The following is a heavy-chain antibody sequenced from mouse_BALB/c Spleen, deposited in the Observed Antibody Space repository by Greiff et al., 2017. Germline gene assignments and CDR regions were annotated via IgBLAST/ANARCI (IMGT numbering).Heavy chain of an antibody. J-gene: IGHJ4*01. D-gene: IGHD1-1*01. V-gene: IGHV5-9-3*01. CDR1: GFTFSSYA. Sequence: EVQLVESGGGLVKPGGSLKLSCAASGFTFSSYAMSWVRQTPEKRLEWVATISSGGSYTYYPDSVKGRFTISRDNAKNTLYLQMSSLRSEDTAMYYCARQERITTVVTDYYAMDYWGQGTSVTVSS. CDR2: ISSGGSYT. CDR3: ARQERITTVVTDYYAMDY.